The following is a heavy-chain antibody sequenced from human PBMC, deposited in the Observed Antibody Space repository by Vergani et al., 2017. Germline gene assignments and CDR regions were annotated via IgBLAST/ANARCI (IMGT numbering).Heavy chain of an antibody. V-gene: IGHV3-74*01. D-gene: IGHD3-3*01. CDR1: GFTFSSYW. CDR3: ARQMTIFGVVITHYYYYGMDV. J-gene: IGHJ6*02. CDR2: INSDGSST. Sequence: EVQLVESGGGLVQPGGSLRLSCAASGFTFSSYWMHWVRQAPGKGLVWVSRINSDGSSTSYADSVKGRVTISRDNAKNTLYLQMNSLRAEDKAVYYCARQMTIFGVVITHYYYYGMDVWGQGTTVTVSS.